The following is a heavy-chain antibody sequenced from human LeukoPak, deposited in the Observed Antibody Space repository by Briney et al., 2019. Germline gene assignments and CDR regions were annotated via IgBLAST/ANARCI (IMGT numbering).Heavy chain of an antibody. CDR1: GGSISSYY. CDR3: ASTTRRGYSYGSLDY. Sequence: SETLSLTCTVSGGSISSYYWSWIRPPAGKGLEWIGRIYTSGSTNYYPSLKSRVTMSVDTSKNQFSLKLSSVTAADTAVYYCASTTRRGYSYGSLDYWGQGTLVTVSS. D-gene: IGHD5-18*01. J-gene: IGHJ4*02. V-gene: IGHV4-4*07. CDR2: IYTSGST.